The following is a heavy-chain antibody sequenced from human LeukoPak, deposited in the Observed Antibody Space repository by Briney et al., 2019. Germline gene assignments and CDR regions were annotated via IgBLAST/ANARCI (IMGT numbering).Heavy chain of an antibody. CDR1: GGSISSGGYY. Sequence: SETLSLTCTVSGGSISSGGYYWSWIRQPPGKGLEWIGYIYHSGSTYYNPSLKSRVTISVDRSKNQFSLKLSSVTAADTAVYYCATGRRTGRPYDYWGQGTLVTVSS. V-gene: IGHV4-30-2*01. CDR2: IYHSGST. CDR3: ATGRRTGRPYDY. D-gene: IGHD1-14*01. J-gene: IGHJ4*02.